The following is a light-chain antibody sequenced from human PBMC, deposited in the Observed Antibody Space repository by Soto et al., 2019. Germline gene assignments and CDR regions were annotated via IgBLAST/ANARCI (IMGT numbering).Light chain of an antibody. Sequence: EIVMTQSPATLSVSPWERATLSCRASQSVSSNLAWYQQKPGQAPRLLIYGASTRATGIPARFSGSGSGTDFTLTISSLDPEDFAVYYCQQRSNWPPVTFGGGTKVDIK. V-gene: IGKV3-11*01. CDR2: GAS. CDR3: QQRSNWPPVT. CDR1: QSVSSN. J-gene: IGKJ4*01.